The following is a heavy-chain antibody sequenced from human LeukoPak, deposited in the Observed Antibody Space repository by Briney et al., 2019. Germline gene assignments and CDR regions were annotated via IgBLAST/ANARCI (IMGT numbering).Heavy chain of an antibody. CDR1: TYTFINNY. CDR2: INPGGGNT. Sequence: GASVKVSFKASTYTFINNYMHWVRQAPGQGLEWMGIINPGGGNTRHAQKFQGRITMTRDMSTSTVYMELSSLRSEDTAVYYCARERVSSVDIVTTGRLGYYFDYWGQGTLVTVSS. CDR3: ARERVSSVDIVTTGRLGYYFDY. D-gene: IGHD5-12*01. V-gene: IGHV1-46*01. J-gene: IGHJ4*02.